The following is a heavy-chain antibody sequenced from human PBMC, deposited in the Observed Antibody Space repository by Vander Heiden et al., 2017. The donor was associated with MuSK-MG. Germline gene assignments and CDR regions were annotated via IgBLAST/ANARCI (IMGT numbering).Heavy chain of an antibody. J-gene: IGHJ6*02. Sequence: QLQLQESGPGLVKPSETLSLTCTVSGGSIRSSSYYWGWIRQPPGKGLEWIGSIYYSGSTYYNPSLKSRVTISVDTSKNQFSLKLSSVTATDTAVYYCARHGIAAGGSIYYYYGIDVWGQGTTVTVS. CDR3: ARHGIAAGGSIYYYYGIDV. CDR2: IYYSGST. D-gene: IGHD6-13*01. CDR1: GGSIRSSSYY. V-gene: IGHV4-39*01.